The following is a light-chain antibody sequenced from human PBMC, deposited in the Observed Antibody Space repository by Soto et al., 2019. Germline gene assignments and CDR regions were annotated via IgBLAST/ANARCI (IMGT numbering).Light chain of an antibody. Sequence: EIVLTQSPATLSLSPGERATLSCRASQSVSSYLAWYQQKPGQAPRLLIYDASNRATVIPARFSGSGSGTDFALTISSLEPEDFAVYYCQQRSNWPLTFGGGTKAEIK. CDR3: QQRSNWPLT. CDR1: QSVSSY. CDR2: DAS. V-gene: IGKV3-11*01. J-gene: IGKJ4*01.